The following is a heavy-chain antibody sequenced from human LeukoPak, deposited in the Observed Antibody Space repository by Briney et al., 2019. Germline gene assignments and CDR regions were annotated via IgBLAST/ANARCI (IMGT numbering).Heavy chain of an antibody. Sequence: GGSLRLSCAASGFTFSSYSMNWVRQAPGKGLEWVSAISGSGGSTYYADSVKGRFTISRDNSKNTLYLQMNSLRAEDTAVYYCAKRSGSYTPPADYWGQGTLVTVSS. D-gene: IGHD3-10*01. CDR3: AKRSGSYTPPADY. J-gene: IGHJ4*02. V-gene: IGHV3-23*01. CDR2: ISGSGGST. CDR1: GFTFSSYS.